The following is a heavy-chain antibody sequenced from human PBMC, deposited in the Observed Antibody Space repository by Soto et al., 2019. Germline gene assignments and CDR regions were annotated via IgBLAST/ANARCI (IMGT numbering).Heavy chain of an antibody. D-gene: IGHD2-2*01. CDR3: ASPTRGYLTVSYYYYGMDV. V-gene: IGHV1-69*06. CDR1: GGTFSSYA. CDR2: IIPIFGTA. J-gene: IGHJ6*02. Sequence: SVKVSCKASGGTFSSYAISWVRQAPGQGLEWMGGIIPIFGTANYAQKFQGRVTITADKSTSTAYMELSSLRSEDTAVYYCASPTRGYLTVSYYYYGMDVWGQGTTVTVSS.